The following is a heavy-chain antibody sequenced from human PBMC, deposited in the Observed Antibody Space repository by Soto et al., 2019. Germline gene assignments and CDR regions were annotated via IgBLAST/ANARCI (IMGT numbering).Heavy chain of an antibody. CDR2: IYYNGST. Sequence: QVQVQESGPGLVKPSDTLSLTCTVSGGSVSSRSYFWGWIRQPPGKGLEWIGTIYYNGSTYYNPSLKDRPTLSVNTDKNQFSLGLTSAPSSDTALYYCARQRVIPAAPTHWFDPWGQGTLVTVSS. D-gene: IGHD2-15*01. CDR3: ARQRVIPAAPTHWFDP. V-gene: IGHV4-39*01. J-gene: IGHJ5*02. CDR1: GGSVSSRSYF.